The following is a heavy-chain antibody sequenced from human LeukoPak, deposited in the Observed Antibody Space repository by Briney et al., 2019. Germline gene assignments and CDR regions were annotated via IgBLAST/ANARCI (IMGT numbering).Heavy chain of an antibody. D-gene: IGHD3-9*01. Sequence: SETLSLTCTVSGGSISSYYWSWIRQPPGKGLEWIGYIYYSGSTNYNPSLKSRVTISVDTSKNQFSLKLSSVTAADTAVYYCARAEILTGFGGSWGQGTLVTVSS. J-gene: IGHJ4*02. CDR1: GGSISSYY. V-gene: IGHV4-59*01. CDR2: IYYSGST. CDR3: ARAEILTGFGGS.